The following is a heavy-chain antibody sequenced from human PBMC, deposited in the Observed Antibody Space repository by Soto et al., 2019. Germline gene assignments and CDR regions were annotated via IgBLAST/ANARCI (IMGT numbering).Heavy chain of an antibody. V-gene: IGHV6-1*01. CDR3: ARRSSGWYRTMDYYYYGIDV. CDR2: TYYRSKWYN. J-gene: IGHJ6*02. D-gene: IGHD6-19*01. CDR1: GDSVSSNSAA. Sequence: SQTLSLTCAISGDSVSSNSAAWNWIRQSPSRGLEWLGRTYYRSKWYNDYAVSVKSRIIINPDTSKNQFSLQLNSVTPEDTAVYYCARRSSGWYRTMDYYYYGIDVWGQGTTGTVSS.